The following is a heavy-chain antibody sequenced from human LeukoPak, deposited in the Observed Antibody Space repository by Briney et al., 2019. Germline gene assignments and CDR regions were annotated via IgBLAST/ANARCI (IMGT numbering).Heavy chain of an antibody. V-gene: IGHV1-46*01. CDR3: ARENTMVRAYYYYYYGMDV. D-gene: IGHD3-10*01. CDR2: INPSGGST. J-gene: IGHJ6*02. CDR1: GYTFTSDY. Sequence: ASVKVSCKASGYTFTSDYMHWVRQAPGQELEWMGIINPSGGSTSYAQKFQGRVTMTRDTSTSTVYMELSSLRSEDTAVYYCARENTMVRAYYYYYYGMDVWGQGTTVTVSS.